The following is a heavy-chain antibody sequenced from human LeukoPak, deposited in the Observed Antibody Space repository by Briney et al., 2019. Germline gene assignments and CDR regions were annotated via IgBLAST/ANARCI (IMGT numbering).Heavy chain of an antibody. V-gene: IGHV3-30-3*01. CDR1: GFTFSSYA. D-gene: IGHD1-26*01. CDR2: ISYDGSNK. J-gene: IGHJ4*02. Sequence: GGSLRLSCAASGFTFSSYAMPWVRQAPGKGLEWVAVISYDGSNKYYADSVKGRFTISRDNSKNTLYLQMNSLRAEDTAVYYCARDPRVRFSSGSYADWGQGTLVTVSS. CDR3: ARDPRVRFSSGSYAD.